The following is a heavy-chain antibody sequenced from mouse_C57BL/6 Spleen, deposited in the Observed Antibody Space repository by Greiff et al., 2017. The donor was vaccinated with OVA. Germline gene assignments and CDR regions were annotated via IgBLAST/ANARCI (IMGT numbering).Heavy chain of an antibody. CDR3: ARGGYGNYVTDFDY. V-gene: IGHV1-64*01. CDR2: IHPNSGST. CDR1: GYTFTSYW. Sequence: QVQLQQPGAELVKPGASVKLSCKASGYTFTSYWMHWVKQRPGQGLEWIGMIHPNSGSTNYNEKFKSKATLTVDKSSSTAYMQLSSLASEDSAVYYCARGGYGNYVTDFDYWGQGTTLTVSS. J-gene: IGHJ2*01. D-gene: IGHD2-1*01.